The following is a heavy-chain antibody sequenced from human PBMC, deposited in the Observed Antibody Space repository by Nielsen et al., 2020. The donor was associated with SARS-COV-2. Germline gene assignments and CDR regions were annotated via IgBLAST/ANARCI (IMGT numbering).Heavy chain of an antibody. D-gene: IGHD3-16*01. CDR3: ARGDGLGSFFDY. V-gene: IGHV3-53*04. CDR2: IYSGGST. CDR1: GFTVSSNY. J-gene: IGHJ4*02. Sequence: GESLKISCAASGFTVSSNYMSWVRQAPGKGLEWVSVIYSGGSTYYADSVKGRFTISRHNSKNTLYLQMNSLRAEDTAVYYCARGDGLGSFFDYWGQGTLVTVSS.